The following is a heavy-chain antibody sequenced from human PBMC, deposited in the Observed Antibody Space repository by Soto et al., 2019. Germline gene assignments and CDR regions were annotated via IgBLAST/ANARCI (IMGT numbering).Heavy chain of an antibody. V-gene: IGHV3-7*05. Sequence: EVQLVESGGGLVQPGGSLRLSCAASGFSFSSYWMTWVRQAPGEGLEWLANMNQDGTEKYYVDSVKGRFIISRDNAENSLFLEVSNLRADDTAIYYCVRDTLAPGSFLYFDYWGQGTLVTVSS. CDR3: VRDTLAPGSFLYFDY. CDR2: MNQDGTEK. CDR1: GFSFSSYW. J-gene: IGHJ4*02. D-gene: IGHD2-15*01.